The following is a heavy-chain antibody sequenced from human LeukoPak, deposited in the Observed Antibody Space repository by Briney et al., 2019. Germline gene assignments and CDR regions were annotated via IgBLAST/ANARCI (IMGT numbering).Heavy chain of an antibody. CDR2: IYYSGST. CDR3: ARLPFYSSGPRDDY. V-gene: IGHV4-59*08. J-gene: IGHJ4*02. Sequence: SETLSLTCTVSGGSISSYYWSWIRQPPGKGLEWIGYIYYSGSTNYNPSLKSRVTISVDTSKNQFSLKLSSVTAADTAVYYCARLPFYSSGPRDDYWGQGTLVTVSS. CDR1: GGSISSYY. D-gene: IGHD6-19*01.